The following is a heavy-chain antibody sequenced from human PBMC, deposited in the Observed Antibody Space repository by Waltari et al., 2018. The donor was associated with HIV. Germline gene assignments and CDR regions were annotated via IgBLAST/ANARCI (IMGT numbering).Heavy chain of an antibody. CDR1: GGSVSISTYY. CDR3: ARRPYGSGTELFDF. V-gene: IGHV4-39*01. CDR2: IYYTGST. D-gene: IGHD3-10*01. Sequence: QLQLQESGPGLVKPSETLSLTCTVSGGSVSISTYYWAWIRQPPGKGLQWIGSIYYTGSTDYNPSLKRRVTISVDTAKNQFSLRLSSVTAADTAVYYCARRPYGSGTELFDFWGQGTLVTVSS. J-gene: IGHJ4*02.